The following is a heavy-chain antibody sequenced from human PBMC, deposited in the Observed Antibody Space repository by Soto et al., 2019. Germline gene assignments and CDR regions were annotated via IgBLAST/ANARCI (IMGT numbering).Heavy chain of an antibody. CDR2: IIPIFGTA. J-gene: IGHJ4*02. V-gene: IGHV1-69*01. Sequence: QVQLVQSGAEVKKPGSSVKVSCKASGGTFSSYAISWVRQAPGQGLEWMGGIIPIFGTANYAQKFQGRVTITADESTSTAYMELSSPRSEDTAVYYCARDDLDSSGYYYDYYFDYWGQGTLVTVSS. CDR3: ARDDLDSSGYYYDYYFDY. D-gene: IGHD3-22*01. CDR1: GGTFSSYA.